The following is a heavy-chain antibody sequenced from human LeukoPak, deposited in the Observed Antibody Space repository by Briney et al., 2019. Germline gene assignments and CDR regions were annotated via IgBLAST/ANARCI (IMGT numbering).Heavy chain of an antibody. J-gene: IGHJ3*02. CDR2: INSDGSST. CDR3: AKGGSGSYSLDAFDI. Sequence: GGSLRLSCAASGFTFTGYWMHWVRQAPGKGLVWVSRINSDGSSTSYADSVKGRFTISKDNAKNSLYLQMNSLRAEDMALYYCAKGGSGSYSLDAFDIWGQGTMVTVSS. D-gene: IGHD1-26*01. V-gene: IGHV3-74*01. CDR1: GFTFTGYW.